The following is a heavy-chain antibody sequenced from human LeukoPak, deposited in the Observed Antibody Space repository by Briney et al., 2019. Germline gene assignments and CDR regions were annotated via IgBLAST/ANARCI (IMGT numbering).Heavy chain of an antibody. V-gene: IGHV1-69*13. D-gene: IGHD7-27*01. Sequence: GASVKASCTASGGTFSSYAISWVRQAPGQGLEWMGGIIPIFGTANYAQKFQGRVTITADESTSTAYMELSSLRSEDTAVYYCAREPSNWGREGVWFDPWGQGTLVTVSS. CDR2: IIPIFGTA. CDR1: GGTFSSYA. CDR3: AREPSNWGREGVWFDP. J-gene: IGHJ5*02.